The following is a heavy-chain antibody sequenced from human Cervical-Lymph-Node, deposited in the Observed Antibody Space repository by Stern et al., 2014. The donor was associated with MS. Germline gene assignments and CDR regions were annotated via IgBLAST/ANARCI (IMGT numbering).Heavy chain of an antibody. CDR2: ISNNSTHT. V-gene: IGHV3-21*01. CDR1: GFTFSHYS. CDR3: ARARVGDYARSPHLDS. D-gene: IGHD4-17*01. J-gene: IGHJ4*02. Sequence: EVQLVESGGGLVKPGESLRLSCDDSGFTFSHYSINWVRQAPGKGLEWISSISNNSTHTYYADSVEGRFTISRDSAKDSVSLHMVSLRAEDTAVYYCARARVGDYARSPHLDSWGQGTLVTVS.